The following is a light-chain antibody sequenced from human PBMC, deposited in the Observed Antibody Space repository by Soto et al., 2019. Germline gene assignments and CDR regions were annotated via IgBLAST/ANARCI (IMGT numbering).Light chain of an antibody. J-gene: IGKJ4*01. CDR2: DIF. CDR3: QQYNSWPLT. Sequence: EIVVTQSPATLSVSPGERATLSCRASQSVGSDLAWYQQKPGQAPRLVIYDIFTSATGVPTRISGSGSGTEFTLTISSLQSEDFAVYYCQQYNSWPLTFGGGTKVDIK. CDR1: QSVGSD. V-gene: IGKV3D-15*01.